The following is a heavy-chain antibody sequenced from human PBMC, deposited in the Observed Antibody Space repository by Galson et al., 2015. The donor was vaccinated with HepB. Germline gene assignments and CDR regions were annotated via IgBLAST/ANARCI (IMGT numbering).Heavy chain of an antibody. J-gene: IGHJ4*01. V-gene: IGHV3-48*02. D-gene: IGHD6-19*01. Sequence: SLRLSCEASGFTFSSYSMNWVRQAPGKGLEWVSYISSSSSTIYYADSVKGRFTITRDNAKNSLYMQMNSLRDEDTAVYYCAREEYSSGWYVVAGFDYWGQGTLVTVSS. CDR1: GFTFSSYS. CDR3: AREEYSSGWYVVAGFDY. CDR2: ISSSSSTI.